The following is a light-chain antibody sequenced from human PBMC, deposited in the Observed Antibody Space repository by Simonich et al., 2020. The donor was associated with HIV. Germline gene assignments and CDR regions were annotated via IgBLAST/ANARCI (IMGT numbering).Light chain of an antibody. J-gene: IGKJ1*01. CDR3: QQYYSFPRT. CDR1: QSVSNN. CDR2: GAS. Sequence: EIVMTQSPATLSVSPGERATLSCRASQSVSNNLAWYQQKPGQAPRLLIYGASPRATGFPARFSGSASGTEFTLTISSLQSEDFATYYCQQYYSFPRTFGQGTKVEIK. V-gene: IGKV3-15*01.